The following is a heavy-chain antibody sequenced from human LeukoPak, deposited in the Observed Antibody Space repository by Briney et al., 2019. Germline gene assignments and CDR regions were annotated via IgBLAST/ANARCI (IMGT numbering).Heavy chain of an antibody. D-gene: IGHD3-3*01. J-gene: IGHJ5*02. CDR1: GYTLTELS. CDR2: FDPEDGET. Sequence: GASVKVSCTVSGYTLTELSMHWVRQAPGKGLEWRGGFDPEDGETIYAQKFQGRVTMTEDTSTATAYMELSSLTSEHTAVYYCATTDTIFGVVTENWFDPWGQGTLVTVSS. CDR3: ATTDTIFGVVTENWFDP. V-gene: IGHV1-24*01.